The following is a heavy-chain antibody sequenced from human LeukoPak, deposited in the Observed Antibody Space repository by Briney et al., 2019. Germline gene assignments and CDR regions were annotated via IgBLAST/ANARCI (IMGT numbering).Heavy chain of an antibody. CDR3: AGEIWYSSSSGAFDY. CDR1: GYTFTSYG. CDR2: IGAYNGNT. J-gene: IGHJ4*02. D-gene: IGHD6-6*01. Sequence: ASVKVSCKASGYTFTSYGISWVRQAPGQGLEWMGWIGAYNGNTNYAQKLQGRVTMTTDTSTSTAYMELRSLRSDDTAVYYCAGEIWYSSSSGAFDYWGQGTLVTVSS. V-gene: IGHV1-18*01.